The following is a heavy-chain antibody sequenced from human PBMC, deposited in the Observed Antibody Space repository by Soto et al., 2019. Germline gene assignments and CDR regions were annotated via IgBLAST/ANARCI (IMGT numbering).Heavy chain of an antibody. D-gene: IGHD5-18*01. CDR1: GFSFRDHY. J-gene: IGHJ4*02. CDR2: ISPGGDIT. Sequence: TGGSLRLSCAASGFSFRDHYMTWIRQAPGKGLELLSYISPGGDITNYVDSVKGRFTISRDNAKNSLFLHMNSLRAEDPAVYYCTRDPRVTDFWGQGTLVTVSS. V-gene: IGHV3-11*01. CDR3: TRDPRVTDF.